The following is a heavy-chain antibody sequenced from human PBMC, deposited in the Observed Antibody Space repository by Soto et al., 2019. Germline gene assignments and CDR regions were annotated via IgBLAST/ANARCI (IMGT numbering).Heavy chain of an antibody. CDR1: GYTFTNYY. Sequence: QVQLVQSGAEVKNPGASVKVSCKASGYTFTNYYIHWVRQAPGQGLEGMAIINPNGGSTNYAQEFQGRVTLARDTFTNTVYVELSSLRAEDTAIYYCARGLAAGDYWGPGTLVTVSS. CDR2: INPNGGST. J-gene: IGHJ4*02. CDR3: ARGLAAGDY. D-gene: IGHD6-13*01. V-gene: IGHV1-46*01.